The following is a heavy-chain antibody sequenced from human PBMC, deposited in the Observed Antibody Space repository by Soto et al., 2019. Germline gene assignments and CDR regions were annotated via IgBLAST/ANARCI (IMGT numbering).Heavy chain of an antibody. V-gene: IGHV1-58*01. J-gene: IGHJ4*02. D-gene: IGHD3-10*01. CDR2: IVVGGGNT. Sequence: ASVKVSCKASGFTFTSSAVQWVRQARGQRLEWIGWIVVGGGNTNYAQKFQERVTITRDMSTSTAYMELSSLRSEDTAVYYCAADQVGGSGVDYWAQGTLVTVSS. CDR3: AADQVGGSGVDY. CDR1: GFTFTSSA.